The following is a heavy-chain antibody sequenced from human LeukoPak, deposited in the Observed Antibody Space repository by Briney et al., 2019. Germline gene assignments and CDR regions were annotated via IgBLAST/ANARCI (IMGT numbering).Heavy chain of an antibody. CDR3: ARGGWLVHYFDY. D-gene: IGHD6-19*01. Sequence: ASVKVSCKASGYTFTSYDINWVRQATGQGLEWMGWMNPNSGNTGYAQKFQGRVTMTRNTSISTAYMELSSLRSEDTAVYYCARGGWLVHYFDYWGQGTLVTVSS. CDR1: GYTFTSYD. CDR2: MNPNSGNT. J-gene: IGHJ4*02. V-gene: IGHV1-8*01.